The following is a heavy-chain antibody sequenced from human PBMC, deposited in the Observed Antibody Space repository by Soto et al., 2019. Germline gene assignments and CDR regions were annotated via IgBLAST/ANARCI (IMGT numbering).Heavy chain of an antibody. D-gene: IGHD3-22*01. CDR1: GGSFSGYY. CDR2: IYYSGST. V-gene: IGHV4-34*01. Sequence: LSLTCAVFGGSFSGYYWSWFRQPPGKGLEWIGKIYYSGSTYYNPSLKSRVTISVDTSKNQFSLKLSSVTAADTAVYYCMLGSGWKDFDYWGQGTLVTVSS. J-gene: IGHJ4*02. CDR3: MLGSGWKDFDY.